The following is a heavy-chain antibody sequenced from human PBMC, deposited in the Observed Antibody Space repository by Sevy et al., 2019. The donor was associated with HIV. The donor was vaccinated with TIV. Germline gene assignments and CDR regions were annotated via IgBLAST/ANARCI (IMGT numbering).Heavy chain of an antibody. Sequence: ASVKVSCKASGYTFTGYYMHWVRQAPGQGLEWMGWINPNSGGTNYAQKFQGRVTMTRDTSISTAYMELSRLRSDDTAEYYCAREGSVVPEYFQHWGQGTLVTVSS. V-gene: IGHV1-2*02. J-gene: IGHJ1*01. CDR1: GYTFTGYY. D-gene: IGHD2-15*01. CDR2: INPNSGGT. CDR3: AREGSVVPEYFQH.